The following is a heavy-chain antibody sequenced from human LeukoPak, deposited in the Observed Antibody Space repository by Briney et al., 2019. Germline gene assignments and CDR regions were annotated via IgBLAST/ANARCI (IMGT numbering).Heavy chain of an antibody. CDR2: IWHDGSHK. CDR3: AGEIFGSGSYPDF. V-gene: IGHV3-33*01. CDR1: GFSFDTYA. Sequence: GRSLRLSCAASGFSFDTYAMHWVRQAPGQGLEWVALIWHDGSHKFYSNSVRGQFTISRDNSKNTVYLQMNNLRPDDTAVYYCAGEIFGSGSYPDFWGQGTLATVSS. D-gene: IGHD3-10*01. J-gene: IGHJ4*02.